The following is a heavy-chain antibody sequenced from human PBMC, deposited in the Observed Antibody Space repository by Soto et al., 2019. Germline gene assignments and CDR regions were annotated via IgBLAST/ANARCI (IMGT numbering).Heavy chain of an antibody. Sequence: QPGGSLRLSCAASGFTFSSYGMHWVRQAPGKGLEWVAVISYDGSNKYYADSVKGRFTISRDNSKNTLYLQMNSLRAEDTAVYYCAKDIVVVPAAHMDVWGQGTTVTVSS. D-gene: IGHD2-2*01. J-gene: IGHJ6*02. CDR3: AKDIVVVPAAHMDV. V-gene: IGHV3-30*18. CDR1: GFTFSSYG. CDR2: ISYDGSNK.